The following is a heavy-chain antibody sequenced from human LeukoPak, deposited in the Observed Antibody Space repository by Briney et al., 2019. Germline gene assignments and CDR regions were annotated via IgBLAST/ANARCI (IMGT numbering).Heavy chain of an antibody. CDR1: GFTFSSYA. Sequence: GGSLRLSCVASGFTFSSYAMSWVRQAPGKGLEWVSAISGSGGSTYYAHSVKGRFTISRDNSKNTLYLQMNSLRAEDTAVYYCAKDQSAGDYFDYWGQGTLVTVSS. CDR3: AKDQSAGDYFDY. CDR2: ISGSGGST. V-gene: IGHV3-23*01. D-gene: IGHD7-27*01. J-gene: IGHJ4*02.